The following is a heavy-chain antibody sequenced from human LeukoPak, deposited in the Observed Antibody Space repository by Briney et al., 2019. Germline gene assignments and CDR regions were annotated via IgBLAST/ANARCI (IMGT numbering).Heavy chain of an antibody. V-gene: IGHV3-7*01. CDR3: ARDFFGIVVVVAATPLDY. CDR2: IKQDGSEK. Sequence: GGSLRLSCAASGFTFSSYWMSWVRQAPGKGLEWVANIKQDGSEKYYVDSVKGRFTISRDNAKNSLYLQMNGLRAEDTAVYYCARDFFGIVVVVAATPLDYWGQGTLVTVSS. CDR1: GFTFSSYW. D-gene: IGHD2-15*01. J-gene: IGHJ4*02.